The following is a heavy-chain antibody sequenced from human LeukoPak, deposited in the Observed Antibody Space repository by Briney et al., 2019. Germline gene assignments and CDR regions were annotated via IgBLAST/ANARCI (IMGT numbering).Heavy chain of an antibody. CDR3: ARHCDGVGCVVY. J-gene: IGHJ4*02. V-gene: IGHV3-66*04. CDR1: GVTVSSNY. Sequence: GGFLRLSCAASGVTVSSNYMSWVRQAPGKGLEWVSVIYSGGGTYYAASVKGRFTVSRDNSKNTLYLQMNSLRAEDTAAYYCARHCDGVGCVVYWGQGTLVTVSS. D-gene: IGHD2-21*01. CDR2: IYSGGGT.